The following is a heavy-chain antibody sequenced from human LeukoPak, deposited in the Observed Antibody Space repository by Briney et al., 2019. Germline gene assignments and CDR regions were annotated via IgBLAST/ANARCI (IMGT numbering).Heavy chain of an antibody. CDR2: IYYHENT. CDR3: ARHKYSSGWPPEGAFDI. CDR1: GGSISSSSDY. V-gene: IGHV4-39*01. D-gene: IGHD6-19*01. Sequence: SETLSLTCTVSGGSISSSSDYWGWIRQAPGKGLEWIGSIYYHENTYYNSSLKSRVTISVDTSKNQFSLKLSSVTAADTAVYYCARHKYSSGWPPEGAFDIWGQGTMVTVSS. J-gene: IGHJ3*02.